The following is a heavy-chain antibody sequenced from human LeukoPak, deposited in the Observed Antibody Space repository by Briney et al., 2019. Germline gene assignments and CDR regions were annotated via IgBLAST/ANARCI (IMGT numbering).Heavy chain of an antibody. J-gene: IGHJ5*02. CDR1: GGTFSGQA. Sequence: SVKVSCKPSGGTFSGQAVSWVRQAPGQGLEWMGRIIPIFGSTDYSQKFQGRVTITTDEPATIVYMELSSLRSDDTAVYYCARDSDHDTKSPWGQGTLVTVSS. CDR3: ARDSDHDTKSP. CDR2: IIPIFGST. D-gene: IGHD2-8*01. V-gene: IGHV1-69*05.